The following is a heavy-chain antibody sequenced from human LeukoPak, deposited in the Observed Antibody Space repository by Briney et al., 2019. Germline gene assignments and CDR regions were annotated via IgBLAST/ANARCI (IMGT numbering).Heavy chain of an antibody. D-gene: IGHD4-11*01. J-gene: IGHJ4*02. CDR2: ITGGGGSST. V-gene: IGHV3-23*01. CDR3: AITGVRDFDS. Sequence: GGSLRLSCAASGFTFTSSTMTWVRQAPGKGLEWVSSITGGGGSSTYHADSVKGRFTISRDNSKDTLFLQMNSLRAEDTAVYYWAITGVRDFDSWGQGTLVTVSS. CDR1: GFTFTSST.